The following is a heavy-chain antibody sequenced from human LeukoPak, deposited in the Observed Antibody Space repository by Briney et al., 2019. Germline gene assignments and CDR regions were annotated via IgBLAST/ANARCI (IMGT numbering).Heavy chain of an antibody. CDR2: IYYSGST. CDR1: GGSISSGDYY. CDR3: AGYDILTGYCAHY. D-gene: IGHD3-9*01. V-gene: IGHV4-30-4*01. Sequence: SQTLSLTCTVSGGSISSGDYYWSWIRQPPGKGLEWIGYIYYSGSTYYNPSLKSRVTISVDTSKNQFSLKLSSVTAADTAGYYCAGYDILTGYCAHYWGQGTLVTVSS. J-gene: IGHJ4*02.